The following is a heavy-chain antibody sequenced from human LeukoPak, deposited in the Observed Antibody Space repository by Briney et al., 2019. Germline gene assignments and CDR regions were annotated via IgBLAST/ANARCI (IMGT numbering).Heavy chain of an antibody. CDR1: GYSFTNYW. V-gene: IGHV5-51*01. CDR2: IYYDGSET. Sequence: GESLKISCKGGGYSFTNYWIVWVRQMPGKGLEWMGVIYYDGSETQYSPSFQGQVTMSVDKSISTAYLQWSALKASDTAMYYCARQRDYGSGLDYWGQGTLVTVSS. CDR3: ARQRDYGSGLDY. D-gene: IGHD3-10*01. J-gene: IGHJ4*02.